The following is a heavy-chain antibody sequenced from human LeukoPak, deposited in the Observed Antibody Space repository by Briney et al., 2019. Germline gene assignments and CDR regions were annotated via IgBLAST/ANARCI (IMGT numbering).Heavy chain of an antibody. V-gene: IGHV1-2*02. Sequence: GASVKVSCKASGYTFTGYYINWLRQAPGQGLEWMGWINPNSGGTNYAQKFQGRVTMTTDTSISTAYMELSRLRSDDTAVYYCARDRRYYDSSGYYYEPYYFDYWGQGTLVTVSS. CDR1: GYTFTGYY. J-gene: IGHJ4*02. D-gene: IGHD3-22*01. CDR2: INPNSGGT. CDR3: ARDRRYYDSSGYYYEPYYFDY.